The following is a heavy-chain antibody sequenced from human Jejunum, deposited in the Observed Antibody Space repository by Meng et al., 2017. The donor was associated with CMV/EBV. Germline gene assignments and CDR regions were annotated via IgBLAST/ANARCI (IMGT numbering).Heavy chain of an antibody. V-gene: IGHV3-21*01. CDR3: ARDLNPYAS. J-gene: IGHJ4*02. CDR1: GFTFSSYS. Sequence: EVQLVESGGGLVKLGGSLRHACAASGFTFSSYSMNWVRQAPGKGLEWVSSISSSSSYIYYADSVKGRFTISRDNAKNSLYLQMNSLRAEDTAVYYCARDLNPYASWGQGTLVTVSA. CDR2: ISSSSSYI. D-gene: IGHD2-2*01.